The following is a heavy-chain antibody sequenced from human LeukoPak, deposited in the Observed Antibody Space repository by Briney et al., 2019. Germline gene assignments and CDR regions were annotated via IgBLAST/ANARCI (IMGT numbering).Heavy chain of an antibody. CDR1: GFTFSSYS. CDR2: ISSSSSYI. J-gene: IGHJ4*02. V-gene: IGHV3-21*01. Sequence: GGSLRLSCAASGFTFSSYSMNWVRQAPGKGLEWVSSISSSSSYIYYADSVKGRFTISRDNAKNSLYLQMNSLRAEDTAVYYCARFSRDYYDTSGRDYWGQGTLVTVSS. CDR3: ARFSRDYYDTSGRDY. D-gene: IGHD3-22*01.